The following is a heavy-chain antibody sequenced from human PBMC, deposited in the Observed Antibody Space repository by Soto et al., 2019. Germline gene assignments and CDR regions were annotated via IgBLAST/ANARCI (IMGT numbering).Heavy chain of an antibody. CDR1: GFTFSSYA. D-gene: IGHD3-10*01. Sequence: EVQLLESGGGLVQPGGSLRLSCAASGFTFSSYAMSWVRQAPGKGLEWVSAISGSGGSTYYADSVKGRFTISRDNSKNTVYLQMKSLRAEDTAVYYCARDRGFGGGHSLDGVFWFDPWGQGTLVTVSS. V-gene: IGHV3-23*01. J-gene: IGHJ5*02. CDR3: ARDRGFGGGHSLDGVFWFDP. CDR2: ISGSGGST.